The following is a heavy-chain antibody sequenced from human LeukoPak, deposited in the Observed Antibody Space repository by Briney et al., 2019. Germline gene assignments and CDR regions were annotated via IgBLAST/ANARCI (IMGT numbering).Heavy chain of an antibody. J-gene: IGHJ3*02. CDR2: IYSGGST. Sequence: PGGSLRLSCAASGFTFSDYYMSWIRQAPGKGLEWVSVIYSGGSTYYADSVKGRFTISRDNSKNTLYLQMNSLRAEDTAVYYCARGVDLLAFDIWGQGTMVTVSS. D-gene: IGHD3-3*01. CDR3: ARGVDLLAFDI. CDR1: GFTFSDYY. V-gene: IGHV3-53*01.